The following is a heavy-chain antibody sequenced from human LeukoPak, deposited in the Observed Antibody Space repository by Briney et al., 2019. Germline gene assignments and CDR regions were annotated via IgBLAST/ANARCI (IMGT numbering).Heavy chain of an antibody. CDR3: ANLPYYYYGMDV. J-gene: IGHJ6*02. CDR1: GDSVSSADSY. Sequence: SETLSLTCTVSGDSVSSADSYWSWIRQSPGKGLEWIGYINNGGTTNYNPSLKSRVTISVDTSRNQFSLRLTSVTAADTAVYYCANLPYYYYGMDVWGQGTTVTVSS. CDR2: INNGGTT. V-gene: IGHV4-61*08.